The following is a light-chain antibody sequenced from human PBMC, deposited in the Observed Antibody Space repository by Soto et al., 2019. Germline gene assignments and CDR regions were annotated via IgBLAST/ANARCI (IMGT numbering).Light chain of an antibody. V-gene: IGLV2-23*02. CDR3: CPYAGGNTFV. Sequence: QSVLTQPASVSGSPGQSITISCTGTSTDVESYDLVSWYQEQPGRAPRLLIFEVNNRPSGVSNPFSGSKSGNTASLTISGLQAEDDGDYFCCPYAGGNTFVFGGGTKLTVL. J-gene: IGLJ2*01. CDR2: EVN. CDR1: STDVESYDL.